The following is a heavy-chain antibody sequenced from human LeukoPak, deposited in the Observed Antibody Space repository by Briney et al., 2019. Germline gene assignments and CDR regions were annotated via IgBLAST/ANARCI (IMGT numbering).Heavy chain of an antibody. Sequence: SETLFLTCTVSGDSISAYYWSWVRQPPGKGLEWIAYIHYTGSINYNPSLKSRVTISMDTSKSQFSLHVNSVTAADTAVYYCARHGRMVIMSKFSTGIDQWGQGTLVTVSS. D-gene: IGHD2-8*01. CDR2: IHYTGSI. V-gene: IGHV4-59*08. CDR1: GDSISAYY. J-gene: IGHJ4*02. CDR3: ARHGRMVIMSKFSTGIDQ.